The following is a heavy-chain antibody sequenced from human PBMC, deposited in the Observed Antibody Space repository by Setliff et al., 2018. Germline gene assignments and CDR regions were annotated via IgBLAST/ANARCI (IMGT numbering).Heavy chain of an antibody. D-gene: IGHD5-18*01. CDR3: ARDGVHTAMLIDYYYYMDV. J-gene: IGHJ6*03. CDR2: IIPIFGTA. V-gene: IGHV1-69*05. Sequence: EASVKVSCKASGGTFSSYAISWVRQAPGQGLGWMGGIIPIFGTANYAQNFQGRVTITTDESTSTAYMELTSLRSEDTAVYYCARDGVHTAMLIDYYYYMDVWGKGTTVTVSS. CDR1: GGTFSSYA.